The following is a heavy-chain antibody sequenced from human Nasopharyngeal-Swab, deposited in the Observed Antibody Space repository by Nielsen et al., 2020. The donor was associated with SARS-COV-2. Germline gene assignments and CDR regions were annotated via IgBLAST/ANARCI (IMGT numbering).Heavy chain of an antibody. CDR2: ISGSGGST. J-gene: IGHJ4*02. D-gene: IGHD5-18*01. CDR1: GFTFSSYA. V-gene: IGHV3-23*01. Sequence: GGSLRLSCASSGFTFSSYAMSCVRQAPGKGLEWVSAISGSGGSTYYADSVKGRFTISRDNSKNTLYLQMNSLRAEDTAVYYCAKDWGLWVQAYYFDYWGQETLVTVSS. CDR3: AKDWGLWVQAYYFDY.